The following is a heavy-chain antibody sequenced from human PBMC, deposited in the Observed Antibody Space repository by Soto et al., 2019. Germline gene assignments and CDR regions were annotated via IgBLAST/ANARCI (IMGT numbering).Heavy chain of an antibody. Sequence: ASVKVSCKASGYRFTGYYMHWVRQAPGQGLEWMGSINPNTGGTDYAQKFQDWVTMTRDTSISTVYMELSRLRSVDTAVYYCARSDGGPFYYVDVWGKGTTVTVSS. J-gene: IGHJ6*03. CDR1: GYRFTGYY. CDR3: ARSDGGPFYYVDV. V-gene: IGHV1-2*04. CDR2: INPNTGGT. D-gene: IGHD3-16*01.